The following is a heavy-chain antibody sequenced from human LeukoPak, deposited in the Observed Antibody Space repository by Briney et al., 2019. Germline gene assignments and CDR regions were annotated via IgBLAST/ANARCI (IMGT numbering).Heavy chain of an antibody. Sequence: GWSLRLSCTASGFTFSSYAMSWVRQAPGKGLWLVSAISGTVGSTYYADSVNGRFSISRDNSKQTLYLQMTSMRADDTTANYYAKEGFGYWGQGTLVTVSS. CDR3: AKEGFGY. V-gene: IGHV3-23*01. CDR1: GFTFSSYA. D-gene: IGHD3-10*01. J-gene: IGHJ4*02. CDR2: ISGTVGST.